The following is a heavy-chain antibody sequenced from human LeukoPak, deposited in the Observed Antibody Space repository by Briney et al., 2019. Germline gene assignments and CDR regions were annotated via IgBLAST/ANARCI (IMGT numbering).Heavy chain of an antibody. CDR1: GFTFINYG. V-gene: IGHV3-23*01. J-gene: IGHJ5*02. CDR2: ISASGGTT. D-gene: IGHD4/OR15-4a*01. Sequence: PGGSLRLSCAASGFTFINYGMTWVRQAPGKGLEWVAGISASGGTTYYADSVKGRFTSSRDNSKNTLYLQMNSLRAEDTAVYYWVLNQDNYYGGRWFDPWGQGTLVNVSS. CDR3: VLNQDNYYGGRWFDP.